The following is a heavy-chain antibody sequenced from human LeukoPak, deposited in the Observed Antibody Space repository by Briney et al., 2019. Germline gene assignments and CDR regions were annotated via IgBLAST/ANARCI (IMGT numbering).Heavy chain of an antibody. V-gene: IGHV3-23*01. D-gene: IGHD1-1*01. CDR2: ISGSGGST. CDR1: GFTFSSHA. J-gene: IGHJ4*02. Sequence: GGSLRLSCGASGFTFSSHALSWVRQAPGKGLEWVSSISGSGGSTYYADSVRGRFTVSRDNSKNTLYLQMNSLRADDTAVYYCAKFRATTGGFYSDSWGQGTLVTVSS. CDR3: AKFRATTGGFYSDS.